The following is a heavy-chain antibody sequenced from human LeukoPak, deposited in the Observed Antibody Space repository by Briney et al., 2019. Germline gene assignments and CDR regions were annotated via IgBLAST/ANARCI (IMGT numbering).Heavy chain of an antibody. J-gene: IGHJ5*02. V-gene: IGHV4-4*07. CDR3: GRHAPYSNYDL. Sequence: SETLSLTCTVSGASISSYYWSWIRQPAGKGLEWIGRIYGRGNTNYNPSLKSRVSMSADTSKNQFSLRLSSVTAADTAMYYCGRHAPYSNYDLWGQGTLVTVSS. D-gene: IGHD2/OR15-2a*01. CDR1: GASISSYY. CDR2: IYGRGNT.